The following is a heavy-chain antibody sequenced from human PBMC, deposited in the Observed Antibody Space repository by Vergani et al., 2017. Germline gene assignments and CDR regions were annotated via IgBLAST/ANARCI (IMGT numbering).Heavy chain of an antibody. D-gene: IGHD3-3*01. Sequence: QVQLQQWGAGLLKPSETLSLTCAVYGGSFSGYYWSWIRQPPGKGLEWIGEINHSGSTNYNPSLKSRVTISVDTSKNQFSLKLSSVTAADTAVYYCARAKAWSGLNYYYYYGMDVWGQGP. V-gene: IGHV4-34*01. CDR2: INHSGST. CDR1: GGSFSGYY. J-gene: IGHJ6*02. CDR3: ARAKAWSGLNYYYYYGMDV.